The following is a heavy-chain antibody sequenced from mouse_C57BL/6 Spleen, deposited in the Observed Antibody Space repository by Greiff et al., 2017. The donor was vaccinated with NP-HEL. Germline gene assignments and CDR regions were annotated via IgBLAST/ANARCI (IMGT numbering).Heavy chain of an antibody. CDR3: TRGGANWDSNWYFDV. J-gene: IGHJ1*03. D-gene: IGHD4-1*01. CDR1: GYTFTDYE. V-gene: IGHV1-15*01. CDR2: IDPETGGT. Sequence: VKLMESGAELVRPGASVTLSCKASGYTFTDYEMHWVKQTPVHGLEWIGAIDPETGGTAYNQKFKGKAILTADKSSSTAYMELRSLTSEDSAVYYCTRGGANWDSNWYFDVWGTGTTVTVSS.